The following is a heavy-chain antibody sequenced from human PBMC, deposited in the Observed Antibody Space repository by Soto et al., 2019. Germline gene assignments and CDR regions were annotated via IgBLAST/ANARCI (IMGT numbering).Heavy chain of an antibody. J-gene: IGHJ6*02. Sequence: QVQLVESGGGVVQPGRSLRLSCAASGFTFSSFALHWVRQAPGKGLECVAVMSYDGNNQYYADSVKGRFTLSRDNSTDTRNLQINSLRAKDTAVYYCARAYYDFWSASPEDVWGQGTTVTVSS. CDR2: MSYDGNNQ. D-gene: IGHD3-3*01. V-gene: IGHV3-30-3*01. CDR1: GFTFSSFA. CDR3: ARAYYDFWSASPEDV.